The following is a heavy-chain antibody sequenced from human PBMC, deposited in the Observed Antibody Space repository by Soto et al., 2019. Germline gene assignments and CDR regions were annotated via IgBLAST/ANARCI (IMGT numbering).Heavy chain of an antibody. Sequence: QVQLQESGPGLVKPSQTLTLTCTVSGGSISSGSFYWSWIRQHPGKGLEWIGRISDSGSSYYNPSLGSRVTISADTSKNHFSRKLSAVTAADTAVYFCARTTFYDIFTAYYSLFDYWGQGTLVTVSS. J-gene: IGHJ4*02. CDR1: GGSISSGSFY. CDR2: ISDSGSS. V-gene: IGHV4-31*03. CDR3: ARTTFYDIFTAYYSLFDY. D-gene: IGHD3-9*01.